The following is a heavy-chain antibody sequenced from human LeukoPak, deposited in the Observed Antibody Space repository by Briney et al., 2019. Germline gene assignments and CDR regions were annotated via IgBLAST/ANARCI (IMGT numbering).Heavy chain of an antibody. J-gene: IGHJ3*02. D-gene: IGHD3-16*02. CDR1: GGSISSSSYY. V-gene: IGHV4-39*01. CDR3: ARQDPQYDYVWGSYRFSDAFDI. CDR2: IYYSGST. Sequence: PSETLSLTCTVSGGSISSSSYYWGWIRQPPGKGLEWIGSIYYSGSTYYSPSLKSRVTISVDTSKNQFSLKLSSVTAADTAVYYCARQDPQYDYVWGSYRFSDAFDIWGQGTMVTVSS.